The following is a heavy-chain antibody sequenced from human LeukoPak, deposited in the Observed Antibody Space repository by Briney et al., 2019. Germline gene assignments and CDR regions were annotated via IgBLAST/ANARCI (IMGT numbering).Heavy chain of an antibody. CDR3: ARVPLRDCSSTSCLRYFYMDV. J-gene: IGHJ6*03. CDR1: GGSISSSSYY. D-gene: IGHD2-2*01. Sequence: SSETLSLTCTVSGGSISSSSYYWGWIRQPPGKGLEWIGSIYYSGSTYYNPSLKSRVTISVDTSKNQFSLKLSSVTAADTAVYYCARVPLRDCSSTSCLRYFYMDVWGKGTTVTVS. CDR2: IYYSGST. V-gene: IGHV4-39*07.